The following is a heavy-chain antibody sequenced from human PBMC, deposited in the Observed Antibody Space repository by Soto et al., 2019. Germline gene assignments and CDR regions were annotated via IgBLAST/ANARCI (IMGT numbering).Heavy chain of an antibody. CDR1: GYSFTDYH. J-gene: IGHJ6*02. D-gene: IGHD2-8*01. Sequence: QVQLVQSGAEVKKPGASVKVSCKASGYSFTDYHIHWVRQAPGQGLDWLGRINPQSGGTSTAQKFQGWVTMTTDTSISTTSMELTRLTSDDTAIYYCARGDSTDCSNGVCSFFYNPDMDVWGHGTTVTVSS. CDR2: INPQSGGT. V-gene: IGHV1-2*04. CDR3: ARGDSTDCSNGVCSFFYNPDMDV.